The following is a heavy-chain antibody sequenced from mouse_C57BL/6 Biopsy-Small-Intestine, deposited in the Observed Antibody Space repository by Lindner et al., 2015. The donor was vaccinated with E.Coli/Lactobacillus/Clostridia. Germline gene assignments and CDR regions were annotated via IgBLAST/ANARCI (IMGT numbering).Heavy chain of an antibody. CDR3: ARGDYYGSSYYY. CDR1: GYTFTNYG. V-gene: IGHV1-81*01. CDR2: IYPRSGNT. D-gene: IGHD1-1*01. J-gene: IGHJ2*01. Sequence: VQLQESGAELARPGASVKLSCKASGYTFTNYGVSWVKQRSGQGLEWIGEIYPRSGNTYYNEKFKDKATLTADKSSSTAYMELRSLTSEDSAVYFCARGDYYGSSYYYWGQGTTLTVSS.